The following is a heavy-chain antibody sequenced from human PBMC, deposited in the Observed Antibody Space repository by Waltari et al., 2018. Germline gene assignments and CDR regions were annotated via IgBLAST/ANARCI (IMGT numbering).Heavy chain of an antibody. CDR1: VSTFSPYW. CDR2: IDSDGSST. Sequence: DVQLVESGGGLVQPGGSMRLSCAAPVSTFSPYWMHWVRHGPGTGLMWVSRIDSDGSSTSYEDSVRGRFTISRDNAKNTLYLQMNSVRDEDTAVYYCGRARVQGVKYFDYWGRGTLVTVSS. D-gene: IGHD3-10*01. CDR3: GRARVQGVKYFDY. V-gene: IGHV3-74*01. J-gene: IGHJ4*02.